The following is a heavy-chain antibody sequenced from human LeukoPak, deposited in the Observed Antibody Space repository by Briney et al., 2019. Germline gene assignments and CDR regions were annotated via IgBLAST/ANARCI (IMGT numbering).Heavy chain of an antibody. CDR1: AGSFNDYY. Sequence: KPSETLSLTCAVYAGSFNDYYWTWIRQPPGKGLEWIGEINHRGRSTYNPSLKSRVTISVDTSKNQFSLKLNSVTAADTAVYYCAKSNGYGLIDIWGQGTMVTVSS. D-gene: IGHD3-22*01. V-gene: IGHV4-34*01. J-gene: IGHJ3*02. CDR3: AKSNGYGLIDI. CDR2: INHRGRS.